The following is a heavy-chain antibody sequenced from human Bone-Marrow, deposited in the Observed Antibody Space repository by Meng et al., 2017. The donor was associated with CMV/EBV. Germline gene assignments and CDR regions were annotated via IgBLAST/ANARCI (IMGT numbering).Heavy chain of an antibody. V-gene: IGHV3-21*01. Sequence: GGSLRLSCAASGFTFSSYSMNWVRQAPGKGPKWVSSISSSSSYIYYAESLKGRFTISRDNAKKLLYLQMDSLTAEDTAVYYCARAGYSSSWPPYYYYSYRLSIFRQGTTVTGYS. D-gene: IGHD6-13*01. CDR1: GFTFSSYS. CDR3: ARAGYSSSWPPYYYYSYRLSI. CDR2: ISSSSSYI. J-gene: IGHJ6*01.